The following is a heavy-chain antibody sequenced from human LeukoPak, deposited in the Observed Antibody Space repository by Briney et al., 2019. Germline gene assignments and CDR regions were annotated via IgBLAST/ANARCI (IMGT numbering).Heavy chain of an antibody. CDR1: GVSISSGDYY. CDR2: FYYSGTT. Sequence: SQTLSLTCTVSGVSISSGDYYWSWIRQPPGKGLEWIGYFYYSGTTYYNPSLKSRVTISLDTSKNQFSLKLSSVTAADTAVYYCAKVGDAATLHFDYWGQGTLVTVSS. J-gene: IGHJ4*02. CDR3: AKVGDAATLHFDY. V-gene: IGHV4-30-4*01. D-gene: IGHD3-16*01.